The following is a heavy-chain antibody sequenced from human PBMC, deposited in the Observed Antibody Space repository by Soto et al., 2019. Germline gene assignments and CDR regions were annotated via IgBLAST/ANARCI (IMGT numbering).Heavy chain of an antibody. D-gene: IGHD5-12*01. V-gene: IGHV1-58*01. CDR3: AADSGYSGCDYRYYYYGMDV. Sequence: SVKVSCKAPGFTFTSSAVQWVRQARGQRLEWIGWIVVGSGNTNYAQKFQERVTITRDMSTSTAYMELSSLRSEDTAVYYCAADSGYSGCDYRYYYYGMDVWGQGTTVTVSS. CDR2: IVVGSGNT. CDR1: GFTFTSSA. J-gene: IGHJ6*02.